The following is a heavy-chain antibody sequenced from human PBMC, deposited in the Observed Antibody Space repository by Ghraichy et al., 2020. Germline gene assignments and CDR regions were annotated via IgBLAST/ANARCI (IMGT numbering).Heavy chain of an antibody. V-gene: IGHV3-48*02. D-gene: IGHD5-18*01. CDR1: GFTFSSYS. Sequence: GESLDISCAASGFTFSSYSMNWVRQAPGKGLEWVSYISSSSSTIYYADSVKGRFTISRDNAKNSLYLQMNSLRDEDTAVYYCAASGIQLWRPRGFNYYYGMDVWGQGTTVTVSS. CDR2: ISSSSSTI. J-gene: IGHJ6*02. CDR3: AASGIQLWRPRGFNYYYGMDV.